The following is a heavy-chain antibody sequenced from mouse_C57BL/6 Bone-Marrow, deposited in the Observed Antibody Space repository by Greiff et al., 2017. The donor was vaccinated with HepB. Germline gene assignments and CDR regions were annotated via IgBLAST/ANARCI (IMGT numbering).Heavy chain of an antibody. CDR2: INPYNSDT. Sequence: VQLQQSGPELVKPGDSVKISCKASGYSFTGYFMNWVMQSHGKSLEWIGRINPYNSDTFYNQKFKGKATLTVDKSSSTAHMELRSLTSEDSAVYYCARLLLRDYYAMDYWGQGTSVTVSS. D-gene: IGHD1-1*01. CDR1: GYSFTGYF. J-gene: IGHJ4*01. V-gene: IGHV1-20*01. CDR3: ARLLLRDYYAMDY.